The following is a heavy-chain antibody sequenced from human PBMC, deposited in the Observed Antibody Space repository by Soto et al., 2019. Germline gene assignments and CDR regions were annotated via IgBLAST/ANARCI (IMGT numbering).Heavy chain of an antibody. CDR3: TRDLTSYYYDSSDY. CDR1: GFTFGDYA. V-gene: IGHV3-49*03. D-gene: IGHD3-22*01. CDR2: IRSKAYGGTT. J-gene: IGHJ4*02. Sequence: GGSLRLSCTASGFTFGDYAMSWFRQAPGKGLEWVGSIRSKAYGGTTEYAASVKGRFTISRDDSKSIAYLQMNSLKTEDTAVYYCTRDLTSYYYDSSDYWGQGTLVTVSS.